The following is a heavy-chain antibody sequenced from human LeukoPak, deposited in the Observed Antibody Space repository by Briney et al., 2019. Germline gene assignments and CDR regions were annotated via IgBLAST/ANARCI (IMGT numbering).Heavy chain of an antibody. Sequence: GGSLRLSCAASGFTFSSYGMHWVRQAPGKGLEWVAVISYDGSNKYYADSVKGRLTISRDNSKNTLYLQMNSLRAEDTAVYYCAKVTVVVITRDAFDIWGQGTMVTVSS. CDR3: AKVTVVVITRDAFDI. V-gene: IGHV3-30*18. CDR1: GFTFSSYG. D-gene: IGHD3-22*01. CDR2: ISYDGSNK. J-gene: IGHJ3*02.